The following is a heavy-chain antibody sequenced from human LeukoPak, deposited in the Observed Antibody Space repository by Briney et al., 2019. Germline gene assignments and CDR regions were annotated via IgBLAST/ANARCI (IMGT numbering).Heavy chain of an antibody. V-gene: IGHV1-8*01. CDR1: GYTFTSYD. CDR3: ARAGTMVRGVIRYWFDP. CDR2: MNPNSGNT. D-gene: IGHD3-10*01. Sequence: ASVKVSCKASGYTFTSYDINWVRQATGQGLEWMGWMNPNSGNTGYAQKFQGRVTMTRNTSISTAYMELSSLRSEDTAVYYCARAGTMVRGVIRYWFDPWGQGTLDTVSS. J-gene: IGHJ5*02.